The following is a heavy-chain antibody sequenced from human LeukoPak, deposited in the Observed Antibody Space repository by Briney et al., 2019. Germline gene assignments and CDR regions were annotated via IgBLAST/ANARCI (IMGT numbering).Heavy chain of an antibody. D-gene: IGHD4-17*01. J-gene: IGHJ5*02. CDR2: IRYDGSNK. V-gene: IGHV3-30*02. CDR1: GFTFSSYG. Sequence: GGSLRLSCAASGFTFSSYGMHWVRQAPGKGLEWVAFIRYDGSNKYYADSVKGRFTISRDKSKNTLYLQMNSLRAEDTAVYYCAKAPATVTDIVPPFDPWGQGTLVTVSS. CDR3: AKAPATVTDIVPPFDP.